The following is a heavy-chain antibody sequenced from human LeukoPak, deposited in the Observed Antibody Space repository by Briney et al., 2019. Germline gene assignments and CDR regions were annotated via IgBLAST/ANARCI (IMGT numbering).Heavy chain of an antibody. V-gene: IGHV4-59*01. J-gene: IGHJ6*02. CDR1: GGSISSYY. Sequence: PPETLSLTCTVSGGSISSYYWSWIRQPPGKGLEWIGYIYYSGSTNYNPSLKSRVTISVDTSKNQFSLKLSSVTAADTAVYYCARVVVANYYYYYGMDVWGQGTTVTVSS. CDR3: ARVVVANYYYYYGMDV. CDR2: IYYSGST. D-gene: IGHD3-22*01.